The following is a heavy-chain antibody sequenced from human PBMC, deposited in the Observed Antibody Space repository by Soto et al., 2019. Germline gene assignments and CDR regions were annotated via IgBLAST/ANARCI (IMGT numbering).Heavy chain of an antibody. CDR2: INSDGSNI. D-gene: IGHD5-18*01. J-gene: IGHJ4*02. CDR1: GFTFSTYW. CDR3: ARDQWGTAMVAD. V-gene: IGHV3-74*01. Sequence: EVQLVESGGGLVQPGGSLRLSCAASGFTFSTYWMHWVRQVPGKGLEWVSRINSDGSNIRYADSVKGRFTASRDNAENTLHLQMNSLRAEDTAVYYCARDQWGTAMVADWGQGTLVTVSS.